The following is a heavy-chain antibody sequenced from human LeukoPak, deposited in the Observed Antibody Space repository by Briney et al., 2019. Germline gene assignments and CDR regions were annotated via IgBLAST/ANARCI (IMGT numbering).Heavy chain of an antibody. CDR2: INPNSGGT. V-gene: IGHV1-2*02. J-gene: IGHJ4*02. CDR1: GYTFTGYY. D-gene: IGHD5-18*01. CDR3: AREDTAMGRLGY. Sequence: GASVKVSCKASGYTFTGYYMHWVRQAPGQGLEWMEWINPNSGGTNYAQKFQGRVTMTRDTSISTAYMELSRLRSDDTAVYYCAREDTAMGRLGYWGQGTLVTVSS.